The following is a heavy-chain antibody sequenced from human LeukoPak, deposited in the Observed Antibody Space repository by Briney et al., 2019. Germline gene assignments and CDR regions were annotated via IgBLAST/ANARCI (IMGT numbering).Heavy chain of an antibody. Sequence: SETLSLTCTVSGGSISSYYWSWIRQPPGKGLEWIGYIYHSGSTNYNPSLKSRVTISVDTSKNQFSLKLSSVTAADTAVYYCARLSTDYDILTGYYLVPRGDFDYWGQGTLVTVSS. J-gene: IGHJ4*02. CDR3: ARLSTDYDILTGYYLVPRGDFDY. CDR2: IYHSGST. V-gene: IGHV4-59*08. CDR1: GGSISSYY. D-gene: IGHD3-9*01.